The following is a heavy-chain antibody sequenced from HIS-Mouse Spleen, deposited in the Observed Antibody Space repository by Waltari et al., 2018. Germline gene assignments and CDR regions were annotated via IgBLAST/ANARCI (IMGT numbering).Heavy chain of an antibody. CDR2: IYYSGST. CDR3: AREIPYSSSWYDWYFDL. J-gene: IGHJ2*01. Sequence: QLQLQESGPGLVKPSETLSLTCTVSAGSISSTTYYLGWIRQPPGKGLEWIGSIYYSGSTYYTPSLKSRVTISVDTSKNQFSLKLSSVTAADTAVYYCAREIPYSSSWYDWYFDLWGHGTLVTVSS. V-gene: IGHV4-39*07. D-gene: IGHD6-13*01. CDR1: AGSISSTTYY.